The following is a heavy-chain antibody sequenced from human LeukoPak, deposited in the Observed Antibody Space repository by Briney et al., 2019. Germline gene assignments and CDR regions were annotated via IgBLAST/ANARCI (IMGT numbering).Heavy chain of an antibody. V-gene: IGHV3-20*04. CDR1: GFTFDDYG. CDR3: ARDATAGTYYYDSSGRAKFDY. CDR2: INWYGGTR. Sequence: GGSLRLSCAASGFTFDDYGMTWIRQAPGKGLEWVSGINWYGGTRVYADSVKGRFTISRDNAKNSLYLQMNSLRVEDTALYYCARDATAGTYYYDSSGRAKFDYWGQGTLVTVSS. J-gene: IGHJ4*02. D-gene: IGHD3-22*01.